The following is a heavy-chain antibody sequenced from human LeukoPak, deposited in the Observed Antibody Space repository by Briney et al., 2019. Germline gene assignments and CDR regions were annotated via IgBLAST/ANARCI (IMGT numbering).Heavy chain of an antibody. CDR3: ARHSYLVGY. CDR2: IYYSGST. CDR1: GGSISSGDYY. J-gene: IGHJ4*02. D-gene: IGHD2-8*02. Sequence: SETLSLTCTVSGGSISSGDYYWGWIRQPPGKGLEWIGSIYYSGSTYYNPSLKSQVTISVDTSKNQFSLKLSSVTAADTAVYYCARHSYLVGYWGQGTLVTVSS. V-gene: IGHV4-39*01.